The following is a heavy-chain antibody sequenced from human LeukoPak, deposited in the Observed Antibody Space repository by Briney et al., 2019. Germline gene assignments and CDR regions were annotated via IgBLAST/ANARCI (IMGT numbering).Heavy chain of an antibody. CDR2: IYYSGST. CDR1: GGSISSSSYY. D-gene: IGHD6-6*01. J-gene: IGHJ4*02. V-gene: IGHV4-39*07. Sequence: SETLSLTCTVSGGSISSSSYYWGWIRQPPGKGLEWIGSIYYSGSTYYNPSLESRVTMSVDTSKNQFSLKLSSVTAADTAVYYCARDLRPYSSSALGYWGQGTLVTVSS. CDR3: ARDLRPYSSSALGY.